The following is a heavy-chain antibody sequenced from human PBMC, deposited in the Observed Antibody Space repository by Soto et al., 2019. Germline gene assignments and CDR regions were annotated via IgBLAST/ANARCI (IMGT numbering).Heavy chain of an antibody. V-gene: IGHV3-30*18. Sequence: GGSLRLSCAASGFTFSSYGMHWVRQAPGKGLEWVAVISYDGSNKYYADSVKGRFTISRDNSKNTLYLQMNSLRAEDTAVYYCAKDSPRYSSGWYAFDYWGKGTLVNVS. CDR1: GFTFSSYG. CDR2: ISYDGSNK. CDR3: AKDSPRYSSGWYAFDY. D-gene: IGHD6-19*01. J-gene: IGHJ4*02.